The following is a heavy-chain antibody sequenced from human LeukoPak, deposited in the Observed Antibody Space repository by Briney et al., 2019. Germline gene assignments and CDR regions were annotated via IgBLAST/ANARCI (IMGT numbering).Heavy chain of an antibody. CDR2: IYASGRT. D-gene: IGHD2/OR15-2a*01. Sequence: SETLSLTCTVSGGSISGGVSYWNWIRQPAGKGLGWIGRIYASGRTNYNPSFKSRVTISVDTSKNQFSLKLSSVTAADTAVYYCARDRSSLKVFFYYYNMDVWGKGTTVTVSS. J-gene: IGHJ6*04. CDR3: ARDRSSLKVFFYYYNMDV. V-gene: IGHV4-61*02. CDR1: GGSISGGVSY.